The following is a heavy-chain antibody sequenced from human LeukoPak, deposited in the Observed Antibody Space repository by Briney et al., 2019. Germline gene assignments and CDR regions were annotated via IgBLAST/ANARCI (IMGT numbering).Heavy chain of an antibody. D-gene: IGHD3-22*01. V-gene: IGHV3-30*01. J-gene: IGHJ5*02. CDR2: ISYDGRNK. CDR1: GFTFSSYA. CDR3: ARDRSYYYDSSGYYSWNWFDP. Sequence: PGGSLRLSCAASGFTFSSYAMHWVRQAPGKGLEWVAVISYDGRNKYYADSVKGRFTISRDNSKNTLYLQMNSLRAEGTAVYYCARDRSYYYDSSGYYSWNWFDPWGQGTLVTVSS.